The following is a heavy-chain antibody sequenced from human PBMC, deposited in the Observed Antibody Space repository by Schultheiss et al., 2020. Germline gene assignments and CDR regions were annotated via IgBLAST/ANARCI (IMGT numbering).Heavy chain of an antibody. D-gene: IGHD3-3*01. V-gene: IGHV1-2*06. J-gene: IGHJ4*02. CDR2: VNPNSGGT. CDR1: GYTFTDYY. Sequence: ASVKVSCKASGYTFTDYYMHWVRQAPGQGLEWMGRVNPNSGGTNYAQKFQGRVTMTRDTSISTAYMELSSLRSDDTAAYYCARGYAFSNYFDYWGQGTLVTVSS. CDR3: ARGYAFSNYFDY.